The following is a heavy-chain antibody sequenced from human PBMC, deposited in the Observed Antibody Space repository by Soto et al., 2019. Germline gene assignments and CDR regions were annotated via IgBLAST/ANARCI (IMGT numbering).Heavy chain of an antibody. V-gene: IGHV1-69*01. CDR1: GGTFSSYA. Sequence: QVPLVQSGAEVKKPGSSVTVSCKASGGTFSSYAIHWVRQAPGQGLEWMGGIIPMYGQAKYEQRFQGRVTITADESTTTVYMELTSLTSHNTAVYYCARVTSIVRGVIDYGFDTWGHGTLVTVSS. CDR3: ARVTSIVRGVIDYGFDT. CDR2: IIPMYGQA. D-gene: IGHD3-10*01. J-gene: IGHJ5*01.